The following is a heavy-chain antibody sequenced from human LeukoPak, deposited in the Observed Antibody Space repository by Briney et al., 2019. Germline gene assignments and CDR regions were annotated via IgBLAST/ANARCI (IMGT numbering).Heavy chain of an antibody. CDR2: ISGGSSYI. V-gene: IGHV3-21*01. CDR1: GFTFSNYI. Sequence: GGSLRLSCAASGFTFSNYIMNWVRQAPGKGLEWVASISGGSSYIFHADSVKGRFTIPRDNSKNSVFLQMNSLRVDDTALYYCARGDYYDSSPHYWGQGTLVIVSS. J-gene: IGHJ1*01. CDR3: ARGDYYDSSPHY. D-gene: IGHD3-22*01.